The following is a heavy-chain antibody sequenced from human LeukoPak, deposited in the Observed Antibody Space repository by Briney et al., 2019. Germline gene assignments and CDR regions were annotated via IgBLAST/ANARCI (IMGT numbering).Heavy chain of an antibody. CDR2: ISSGGST. CDR1: GFTVSSNY. D-gene: IGHD6-19*01. CDR3: ARLDSSGWNSFEY. V-gene: IGHV3-53*01. J-gene: IGHJ4*02. Sequence: PGGSLRLSCAVSGFTVSSNYMSWVRQAPGKGLEWVSVISSGGSTYYADSVKGRFTISRDNSRNTLYLQMNSLRAEDTAVYYCARLDSSGWNSFEYWGQGSLVTVSS.